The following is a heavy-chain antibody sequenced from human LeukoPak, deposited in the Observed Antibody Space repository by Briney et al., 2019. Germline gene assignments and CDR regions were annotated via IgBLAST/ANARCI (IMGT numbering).Heavy chain of an antibody. V-gene: IGHV1-2*02. Sequence: ASVKVSCKASRYTFTGYYMHWVRQAPGQGLEWMGWINPNSGGTNYAQKFQGRVTMTRDTSISTAYMELSRLRSDDTAVYYCARVVVAATYYFDYWGQGTLVTVSS. J-gene: IGHJ4*02. D-gene: IGHD2-15*01. CDR1: RYTFTGYY. CDR3: ARVVVAATYYFDY. CDR2: INPNSGGT.